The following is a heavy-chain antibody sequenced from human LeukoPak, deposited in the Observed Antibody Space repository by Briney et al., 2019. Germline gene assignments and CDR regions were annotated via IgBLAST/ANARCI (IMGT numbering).Heavy chain of an antibody. Sequence: PSETLSLTCTVSGGSISSSSYYWGWIRQPPGKGLEWIGSIYYSGDTYYNPSLKSRRVTISVDTSKNQFSLRLSSVTAADTAVYYCARHQWHYYYYMGVWGKGSRLTVSS. D-gene: IGHD6-19*01. J-gene: IGHJ6*03. V-gene: IGHV4-39*01. CDR3: ARHQWHYYYYMGV. CDR2: IYYSGDT. CDR1: GGSISSSSYY.